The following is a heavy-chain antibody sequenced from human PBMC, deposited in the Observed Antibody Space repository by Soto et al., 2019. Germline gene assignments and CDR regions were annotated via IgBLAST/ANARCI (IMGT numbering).Heavy chain of an antibody. CDR1: GGYISSGGYS. V-gene: IGHV4-30-2*01. D-gene: IGHD5-18*01. CDR2: IYHIVST. J-gene: IGHJ5*02. Sequence: PSETLSLTCAVSGGYISSGGYSWSWIRQPPGKGLELLGYIYHIVSTYYNPSLKSRVTISVHRYKNQFSLKLSSVTAADTAVYYCARATAIVTNWFDPWGQGTLVNVSS. CDR3: ARATAIVTNWFDP.